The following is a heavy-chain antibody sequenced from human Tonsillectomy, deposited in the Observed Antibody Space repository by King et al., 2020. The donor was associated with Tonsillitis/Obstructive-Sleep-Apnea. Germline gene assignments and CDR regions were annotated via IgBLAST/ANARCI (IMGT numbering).Heavy chain of an antibody. CDR3: AKEQGSSRYYFDY. D-gene: IGHD6-13*01. V-gene: IGHV3-23*04. CDR1: GFTFSSYA. Sequence: VQLVESGGGLVQPGGSLRLSCEASGFTFSSYAMSWVRQAPGKGLEWVSSITGSDKRTHYADSVKGRFTISRYNSKNTLYLQTIGLRAEDTAVYYCAKEQGSSRYYFDYWGQGTLVTVSS. CDR2: ITGSDKRT. J-gene: IGHJ4*02.